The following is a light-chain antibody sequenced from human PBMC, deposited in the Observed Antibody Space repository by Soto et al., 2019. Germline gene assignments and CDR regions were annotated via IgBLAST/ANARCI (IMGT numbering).Light chain of an antibody. J-gene: IGKJ1*01. CDR1: QSVSYW. V-gene: IGKV1-5*01. Sequence: DIQMTQSPSTLSTSVGARVTITCRASQSVSYWLAWYQQKPGKAPNLLIYDGSTLASGVPPRFSGSGSGTDFTLTISCLQSEDFATYYCQQYYSYPRTFGQGTKVDIK. CDR3: QQYYSYPRT. CDR2: DGS.